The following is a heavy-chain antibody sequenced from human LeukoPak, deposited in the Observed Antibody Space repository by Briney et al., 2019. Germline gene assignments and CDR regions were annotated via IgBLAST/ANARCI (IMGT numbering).Heavy chain of an antibody. Sequence: GGSLRLSCAASGFTFSSYSMNWVRQAPGKGLEWVSSISSSSSYIYYADSVKGRSTISRDNAKNSLYLQMNSLRAEDTAVYYCARVAGSDYSNPWGQGTLVTVSS. CDR1: GFTFSSYS. D-gene: IGHD4-11*01. J-gene: IGHJ5*02. CDR3: ARVAGSDYSNP. V-gene: IGHV3-21*01. CDR2: ISSSSSYI.